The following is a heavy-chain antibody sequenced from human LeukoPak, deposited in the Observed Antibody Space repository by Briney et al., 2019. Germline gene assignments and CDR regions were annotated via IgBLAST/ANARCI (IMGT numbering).Heavy chain of an antibody. V-gene: IGHV4-59*01. CDR3: ATRGAGDYDFWSGPDY. CDR1: GGSISSYY. CDR2: IYYSGST. D-gene: IGHD3-3*01. J-gene: IGHJ4*02. Sequence: SETLSLTCTVSGGSISSYYWSWIRQPPGKGLEWIGYIYYSGSTNYNPSLKSRVTISVDTSKNQFSLKLSSVTAADTAVYYCATRGAGDYDFWSGPDYRGQGTLVTVSS.